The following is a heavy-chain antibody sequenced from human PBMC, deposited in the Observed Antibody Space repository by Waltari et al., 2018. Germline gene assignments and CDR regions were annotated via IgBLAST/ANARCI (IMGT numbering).Heavy chain of an antibody. CDR3: ARPLGRGTADGFDI. D-gene: IGHD3-16*01. CDR1: GFNYSIYG. CDR2: ISSSSSYI. V-gene: IGHV3-21*02. Sequence: EVQLVESGGGLVKPGESLRLSCVASGFNYSIYGMNWVRQAPGKGLEWVSSISSSSSYIYYADSVKGRFTISRDNAKNSLYLQMDSLRAEDTAVFYCARPLGRGTADGFDIWGQGTVVIVSS. J-gene: IGHJ3*02.